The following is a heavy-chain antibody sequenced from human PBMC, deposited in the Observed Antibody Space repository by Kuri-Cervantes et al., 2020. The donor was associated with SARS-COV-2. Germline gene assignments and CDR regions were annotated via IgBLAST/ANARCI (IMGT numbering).Heavy chain of an antibody. Sequence: GESLKISCAASGFTFSSYWMSWVRQAPGKGLEWVAFIRYDGSNKYYADSVKGRFTISRDNSKNTLYLQMNSLRAEDTAVYYCAKVGVATLSGDRHPVGYWGQGTLVTVSS. J-gene: IGHJ4*02. D-gene: IGHD3-3*01. CDR3: AKVGVATLSGDRHPVGY. V-gene: IGHV3-30*02. CDR1: GFTFSSYW. CDR2: IRYDGSNK.